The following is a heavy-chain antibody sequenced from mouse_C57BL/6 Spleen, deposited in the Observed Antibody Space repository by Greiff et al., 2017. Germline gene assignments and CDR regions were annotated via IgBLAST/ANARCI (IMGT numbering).Heavy chain of an antibody. CDR2: IWRGGST. CDR1: GFSLTSYG. CDR3: ASIYYDYDGFAY. V-gene: IGHV2-5*01. Sequence: VKVVESGPGLVQPSQSLSITCTVSGFSLTSYGVHWVRQSPGKGLEWLGVIWRGGSTDYNAAFMSRLSITKDNSKSQVFFKMNSLQADDTAIYYCASIYYDYDGFAYWGQGTLVTVSA. D-gene: IGHD2-4*01. J-gene: IGHJ3*01.